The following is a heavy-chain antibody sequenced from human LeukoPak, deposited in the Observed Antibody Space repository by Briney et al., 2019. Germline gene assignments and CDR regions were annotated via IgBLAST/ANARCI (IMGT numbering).Heavy chain of an antibody. J-gene: IGHJ4*02. V-gene: IGHV3-7*01. D-gene: IGHD3-10*01. CDR3: ARDAMRDGDYDY. CDR1: GFTFSSFW. Sequence: GGSLRLSCAASGFTFSSFWMTWVRQAPGKGLEGVANVKEDGSQKHYVDSVKGRFTISRDNAKNSLYLQMNSLSADDTSVYYCARDAMRDGDYDYWGQGTLVTVSS. CDR2: VKEDGSQK.